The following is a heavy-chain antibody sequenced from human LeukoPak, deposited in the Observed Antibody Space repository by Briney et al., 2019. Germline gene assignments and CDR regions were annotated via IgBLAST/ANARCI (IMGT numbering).Heavy chain of an antibody. CDR1: GFSFSRFW. CDR3: ARDAGNSGYDLFDS. V-gene: IGHV3-7*01. J-gene: IGHJ4*02. CDR2: IKGDGSET. Sequence: GASLRLSCAASGFSFSRFWMTWVRQAPGKGLEWVASIKGDGSETFYADSVRGRFTMFRDNARNSVYLQMNSLRVEDTAMYYCARDAGNSGYDLFDSWGQGTLLTVSS. D-gene: IGHD5-12*01.